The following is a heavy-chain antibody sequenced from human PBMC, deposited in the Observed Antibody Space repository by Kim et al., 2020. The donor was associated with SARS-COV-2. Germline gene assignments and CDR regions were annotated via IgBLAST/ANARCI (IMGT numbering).Heavy chain of an antibody. D-gene: IGHD6-6*01. V-gene: IGHV1-2*02. Sequence: ASVKVSCKASGYTFTGYYMHWVRQAPGQGLEWMGWINPNSGGTNHAQKFQGRVTMTRDTSISTAYMELSRLRSDDTAVYYCARSTPTARPYYYGMDVWGQGTTVTVSS. J-gene: IGHJ6*02. CDR1: GYTFTGYY. CDR2: INPNSGGT. CDR3: ARSTPTARPYYYGMDV.